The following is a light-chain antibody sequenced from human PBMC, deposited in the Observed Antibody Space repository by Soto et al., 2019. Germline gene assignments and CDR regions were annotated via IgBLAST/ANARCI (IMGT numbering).Light chain of an antibody. J-gene: IGLJ2*01. CDR3: QTWGTYVV. Sequence: QLVLTQSPSASASLGASVKLTCTLSSGHSSYAIAWHQQQPDKGSRYLMKVSSDGSHIKGDGIPDRFSGSSSGAERYLTISSLQSEDEADYYCQTWGTYVVFGGGTKLTVL. V-gene: IGLV4-69*01. CDR1: SGHSSYA. CDR2: VSSDGSH.